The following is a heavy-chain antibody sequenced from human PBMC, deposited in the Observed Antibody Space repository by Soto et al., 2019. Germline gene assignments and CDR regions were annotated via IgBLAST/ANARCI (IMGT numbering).Heavy chain of an antibody. CDR2: ITTYNSNT. V-gene: IGHV1-18*04. CDR3: ARDPKGIHSSSSGFYYGMDV. CDR1: GYTFTTYG. J-gene: IGHJ6*02. Sequence: RASVKVSCKTSGYTFTTYGITWVRQAPGQGLEWLGWITTYNSNTNYAQNLHGRLTMTIDASTSTAYMELRSLRSDDTAVYYCARDPKGIHSSSSGFYYGMDVWGQGTTVTVSS. D-gene: IGHD6-6*01.